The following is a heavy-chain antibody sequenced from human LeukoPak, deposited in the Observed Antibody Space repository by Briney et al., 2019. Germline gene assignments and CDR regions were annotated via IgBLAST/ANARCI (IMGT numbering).Heavy chain of an antibody. V-gene: IGHV3-23*01. CDR2: ISGGGGST. J-gene: IGHJ4*02. CDR1: GFTFSSYA. D-gene: IGHD1-26*01. CDR3: AKDPYSGSYFDY. Sequence: GGSLRLSCAASGFTFSSYAMSWVRQAPGKGLEWVSAISGGGGSTYYADSVKGRFTISRDNSKNTLYLQMNSLRAEDTAVYYCAKDPYSGSYFDYWGQGTLVTVSS.